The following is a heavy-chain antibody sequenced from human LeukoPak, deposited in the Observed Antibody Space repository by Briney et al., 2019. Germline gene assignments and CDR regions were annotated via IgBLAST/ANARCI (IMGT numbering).Heavy chain of an antibody. CDR1: GYTFINYG. J-gene: IGHJ5*02. D-gene: IGHD6-19*01. CDR3: ARDLREIISVAGFDP. V-gene: IGHV1-18*01. Sequence: ASVKVSCKASGYTFINYGISWVRQAPGQGLEWMGWINPYNDNTKYTQNLQGRVTMTTDTSTGTACMELRSLRSDDTAIYYCARDLREIISVAGFDPWGQGTLVTVSS. CDR2: INPYNDNT.